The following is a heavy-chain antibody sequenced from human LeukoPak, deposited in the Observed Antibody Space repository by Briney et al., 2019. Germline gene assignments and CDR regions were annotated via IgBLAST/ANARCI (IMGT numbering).Heavy chain of an antibody. Sequence: GGSLRLSCAASGFTFSSSSMNWVRQAPGTGLEWVSSISRDGYYIYYTESMKGRFTISRDNAKNSLFLQMNSLRAEDTAVYYCATIAVPGTWYFDLWGRGTLVTVSS. D-gene: IGHD6-13*01. J-gene: IGHJ2*01. CDR3: ATIAVPGTWYFDL. CDR2: ISRDGYYI. V-gene: IGHV3-21*01. CDR1: GFTFSSSS.